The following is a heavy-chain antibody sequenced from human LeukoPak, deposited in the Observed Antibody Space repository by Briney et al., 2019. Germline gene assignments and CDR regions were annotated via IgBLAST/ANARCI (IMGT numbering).Heavy chain of an antibody. D-gene: IGHD3-9*01. CDR1: GFTFSSYA. Sequence: PGGSLRLSCLASGFTFSSYAMSWVRQAPGKGLEWVSGTGVSGDNTYYADSVKGRFTIARDDSKNTLYLQMNNLRAEDTAVYYCAREIWATGIGWFGPRGQGTLVTVSS. CDR2: TGVSGDNT. V-gene: IGHV3-23*01. CDR3: AREIWATGIGWFGP. J-gene: IGHJ5*02.